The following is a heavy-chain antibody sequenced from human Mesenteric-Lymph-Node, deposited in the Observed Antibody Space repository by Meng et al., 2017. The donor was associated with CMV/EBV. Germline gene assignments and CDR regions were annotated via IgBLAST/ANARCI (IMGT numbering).Heavy chain of an antibody. CDR2: IFPSDSTT. Sequence: GGSLRLSCAASGFTFSDYYMNWVRQAPGKGLEWMGLIFPSDSTTTYSPSFQGHVTISADKSISTAYLQWSSLAASDTAMYYCTRREYVSAWTPDYWGQGTLVTVSS. CDR3: TRREYVSAWTPDY. D-gene: IGHD6-19*01. CDR1: GFTFSDYY. V-gene: IGHV5-51*01. J-gene: IGHJ4*02.